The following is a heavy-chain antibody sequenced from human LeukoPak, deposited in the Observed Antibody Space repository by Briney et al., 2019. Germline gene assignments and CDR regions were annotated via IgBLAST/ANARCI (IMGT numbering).Heavy chain of an antibody. CDR3: ARGRRDIVVVPAVIQRGEYFDY. Sequence: ASVKVSCKASGYTFTSYDINWVRQATGQGLAWMGWMNPNSGNTGYAQKFQGRVTMTRNTSISTAYMELSSLRSEDTAVYYCARGRRDIVVVPAVIQRGEYFDYWGQGTLVTVSS. CDR1: GYTFTSYD. CDR2: MNPNSGNT. J-gene: IGHJ4*02. V-gene: IGHV1-8*01. D-gene: IGHD2-2*01.